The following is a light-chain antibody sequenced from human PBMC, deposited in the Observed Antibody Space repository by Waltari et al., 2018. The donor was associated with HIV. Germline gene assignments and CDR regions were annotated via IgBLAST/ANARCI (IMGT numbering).Light chain of an antibody. V-gene: IGKV4-1*01. Sequence: DIVMTQSPDSLALSLGETVSINCKSSRTVLYPPNNNNYLAWYQQKPGQAPRVLISWASTRAVMVPSSIPALGVPERFSGSGSGTNFSLTISGLQEDDVAIYYCQQYYSLPPTFGGGTRVERK. CDR1: RTVLYPPNNNNY. J-gene: IGKJ4*01. CDR3: QQYYSLPPT. CDR2: WAS.